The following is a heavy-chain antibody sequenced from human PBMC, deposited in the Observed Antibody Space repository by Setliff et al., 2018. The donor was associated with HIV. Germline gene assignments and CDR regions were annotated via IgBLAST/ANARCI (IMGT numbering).Heavy chain of an antibody. Sequence: GFLRLSCAASGFTFSVHGMHWVRQAPGKGLERVAFINYDESSEYYADSVKGRVSISRDNSKNTVDLHMNSLRTEDTAVYYCAKDGDYRNGDYDAFDIWGLGTMVTVSS. CDR3: AKDGDYRNGDYDAFDI. J-gene: IGHJ3*02. CDR2: INYDESSE. D-gene: IGHD4-4*01. V-gene: IGHV3-30*02. CDR1: GFTFSVHG.